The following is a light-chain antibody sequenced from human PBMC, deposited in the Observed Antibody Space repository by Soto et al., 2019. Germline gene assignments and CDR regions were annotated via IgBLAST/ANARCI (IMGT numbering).Light chain of an antibody. V-gene: IGKV1-5*01. CDR3: QQYNSYSLT. Sequence: DIQMTQSPSTLSASVGDRVTITCRASQSISSWLAWYQQKPGKAPKLLIYDASSLESGVPSRFSGSGSGKEFILTISSLQPDDFATYYCQQYNSYSLTFGQGTKV. J-gene: IGKJ1*01. CDR2: DAS. CDR1: QSISSW.